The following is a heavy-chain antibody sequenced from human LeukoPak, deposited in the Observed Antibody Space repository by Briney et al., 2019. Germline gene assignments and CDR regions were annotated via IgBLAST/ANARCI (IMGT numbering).Heavy chain of an antibody. J-gene: IGHJ3*02. CDR1: GYTFINYG. V-gene: IGHV1-46*01. D-gene: IGHD5-24*01. CDR2: INPSGGST. Sequence: ASVKVSCKASGYTFINYGISWVRQAPGQGLEWMGIINPSGGSTSYAQKFQGRVTMTRDTSTSTVYMELSSLRSEDTAVYYCARDDGSDDAFDIWGQGTMVTVSS. CDR3: ARDDGSDDAFDI.